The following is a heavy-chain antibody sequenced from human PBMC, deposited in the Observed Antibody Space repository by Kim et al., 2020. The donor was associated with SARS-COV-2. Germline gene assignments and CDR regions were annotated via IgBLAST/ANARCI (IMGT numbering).Heavy chain of an antibody. CDR3: AKGHYGDHEVFFRDY. V-gene: IGHV3-23*01. CDR1: GFTFSSYA. CDR2: ISGSGGST. D-gene: IGHD4-17*01. J-gene: IGHJ4*02. Sequence: GGSLRLSCAASGFTFSSYAMSWVRQAPGKGLEWVSTISGSGGSTYYVDSVKGRFTISRDNSKNTLYLQMNSLRAEDTAIYYCAKGHYGDHEVFFRDYWGQGALATVPP.